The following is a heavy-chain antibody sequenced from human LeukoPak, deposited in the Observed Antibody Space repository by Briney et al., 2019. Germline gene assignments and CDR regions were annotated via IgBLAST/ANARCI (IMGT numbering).Heavy chain of an antibody. J-gene: IGHJ4*02. CDR1: GGSISSTGHY. Sequence: SETLSLTCSVSGGSISSTGHYWGWIRQSPEKGLDWIGSIYSNGNTYDNPSVKSRVTMSVDTSKNQFSLKLTSMTAAETAVYYCARSATVTTGYFDYWGQGALVTVSS. CDR3: ARSATVTTGYFDY. V-gene: IGHV4-39*07. CDR2: IYSNGNT. D-gene: IGHD4-17*01.